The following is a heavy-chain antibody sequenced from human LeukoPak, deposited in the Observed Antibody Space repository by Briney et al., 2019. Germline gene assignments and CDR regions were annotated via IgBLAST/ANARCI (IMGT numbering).Heavy chain of an antibody. CDR2: IYHSGST. CDR3: ARARDYGSGTWYFDY. D-gene: IGHD3-10*01. J-gene: IGHJ4*02. V-gene: IGHV4-38-2*01. Sequence: PSETLSLTCAVSGYSISSGYYRGWIRQPPGKGLEWIGSIYHSGSTYYNPSLKSRVTISVDTSKSQFSLKLSSVTAADTAVYYCARARDYGSGTWYFDYWGQGTLVTVSS. CDR1: GYSISSGYY.